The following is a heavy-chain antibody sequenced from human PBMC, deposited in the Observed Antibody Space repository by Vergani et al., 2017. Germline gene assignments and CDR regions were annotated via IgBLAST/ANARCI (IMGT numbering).Heavy chain of an antibody. V-gene: IGHV1-46*01. CDR1: GYTFTSYY. CDR2: INPSGGST. CDR3: AREPFTDSSGHAAFDI. Sequence: VQLVQSGAEVKKPGASVKVSCKASGYTFTSYYMHWVRQAPGQGLAWMGIINPSGGSTSYAQKFQGRVTMTRDTSTSTVYMELSSLRSEDTAVYYCAREPFTDSSGHAAFDIWGQGTMVTVSS. D-gene: IGHD3-22*01. J-gene: IGHJ3*02.